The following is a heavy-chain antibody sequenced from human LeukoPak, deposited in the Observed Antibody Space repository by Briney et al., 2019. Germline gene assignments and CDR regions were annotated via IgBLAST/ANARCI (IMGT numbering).Heavy chain of an antibody. J-gene: IGHJ4*02. CDR3: AKDRRGCTSTSCYYRFDY. CDR2: ISGSGGNT. D-gene: IGHD2-2*01. V-gene: IGHV3-23*01. Sequence: GGSLRLSCAASGFTFGTYAMSWVRQAPGKGLEWVSAISGSGGNTYYADSVKGRFTISRDNSKNTLYPHVNSLRAEDTAVYYCAKDRRGCTSTSCYYRFDYWGQGTLVTVSS. CDR1: GFTFGTYA.